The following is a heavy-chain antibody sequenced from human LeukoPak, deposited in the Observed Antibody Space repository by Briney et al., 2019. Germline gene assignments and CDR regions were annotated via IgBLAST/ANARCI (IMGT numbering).Heavy chain of an antibody. V-gene: IGHV3-33*01. CDR1: GFTFSSYG. CDR2: IWYDGSNK. Sequence: GGSPRLSCAASGFTFSSYGMHWVRQAPGKGLEWVAVIWYDGSNKYYADSVKGRFTISRDNSKNTLYLQMNSLRAEDTAVYYCAREDYQLLIRTYYFDYWGQGTLVTVSS. D-gene: IGHD2-2*01. CDR3: AREDYQLLIRTYYFDY. J-gene: IGHJ4*02.